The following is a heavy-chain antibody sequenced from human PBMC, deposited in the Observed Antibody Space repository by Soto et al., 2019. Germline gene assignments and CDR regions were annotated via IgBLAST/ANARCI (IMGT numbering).Heavy chain of an antibody. J-gene: IGHJ4*02. V-gene: IGHV4-38-2*02. CDR3: ARDSGDTAMPHVYYFDY. CDR1: GYSISSGYY. Sequence: SETLSLTCTVSGYSISSGYYWGWIRQPPGKGLEWIGSIYHSGSTYYNPSLKSRVTISVDTSKNQFSLKLSSVTAADTAVYYCARDSGDTAMPHVYYFDYWGQGTLVTVSS. CDR2: IYHSGST. D-gene: IGHD5-18*01.